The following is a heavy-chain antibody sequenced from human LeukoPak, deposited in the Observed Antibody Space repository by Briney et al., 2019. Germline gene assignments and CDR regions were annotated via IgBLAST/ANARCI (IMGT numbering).Heavy chain of an antibody. V-gene: IGHV3-20*04. D-gene: IGHD3-9*01. CDR3: ARNVLRYFDWLLRPEYYFDY. Sequence: LSGGSLRLSCAASGFTFDDYGMSWVRQAPGKGLEWVSGINWNGGSTGYADSVKGRFTISRDNAKNSLYLQMNSLRAEDTALYYCARNVLRYFDWLLRPEYYFDYWGQGTLVTVSS. J-gene: IGHJ4*02. CDR2: INWNGGST. CDR1: GFTFDDYG.